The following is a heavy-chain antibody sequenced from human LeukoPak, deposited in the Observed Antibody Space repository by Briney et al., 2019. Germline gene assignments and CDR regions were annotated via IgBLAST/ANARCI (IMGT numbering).Heavy chain of an antibody. Sequence: GGSLRLSCAASGFTFSTYAMSWVRQAPGEGLEWVSGISGSGTHTYYADSVKGRFTISRDNSKNTLYLQMNGLRAEDTAVYYCAKERDYGHFDYWGQGTLVTVSS. J-gene: IGHJ4*02. D-gene: IGHD4-17*01. CDR3: AKERDYGHFDY. CDR2: ISGSGTHT. CDR1: GFTFSTYA. V-gene: IGHV3-23*01.